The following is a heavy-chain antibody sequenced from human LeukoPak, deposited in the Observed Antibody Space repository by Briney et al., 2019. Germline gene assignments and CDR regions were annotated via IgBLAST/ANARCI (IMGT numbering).Heavy chain of an antibody. J-gene: IGHJ6*02. CDR1: ASTFGSYA. CDR3: AKVVVAAAGPRYYYGMDV. V-gene: IGHV3-23*01. Sequence: GRSLTLSWPASASTFGSYAMGWVRHAPGEGLGWVSVIRGIGGSTYYADCVKGRFTISRDNSKNTLYLQMNSLRAEDTAVYYCAKVVVAAAGPRYYYGMDVWGQGTTVNVSS. D-gene: IGHD6-13*01. CDR2: IRGIGGST.